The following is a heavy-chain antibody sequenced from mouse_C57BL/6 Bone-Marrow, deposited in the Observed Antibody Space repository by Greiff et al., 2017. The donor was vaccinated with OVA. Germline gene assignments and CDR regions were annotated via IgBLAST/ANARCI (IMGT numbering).Heavy chain of an antibody. CDR3: ARPDYYGSSYGDYAMDY. V-gene: IGHV1-55*01. CDR2: IYPGSGST. CDR1: GYTFTSYW. J-gene: IGHJ4*01. Sequence: QVQLQQPGAALVKPGASVKMSCKASGYTFTSYWITWVKQRPGQGLEWIGEIYPGSGSTNYNEKFKSKATLTVDTSSSTAYMHLSSLTSEDSAVYYWARPDYYGSSYGDYAMDYWGQGTSVTVSS. D-gene: IGHD1-1*01.